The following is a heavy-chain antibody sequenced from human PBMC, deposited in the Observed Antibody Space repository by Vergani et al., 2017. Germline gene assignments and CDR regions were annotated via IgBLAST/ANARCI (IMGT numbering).Heavy chain of an antibody. CDR3: ARGLGSDYGDYGPI. CDR2: ISSSSGYI. CDR1: GFTFSSYS. D-gene: IGHD4-17*01. J-gene: IGHJ3*02. V-gene: IGHV3-21*01. Sequence: VQLVESGGGVVQPGRSLRLSCAASGFTFSSYSMNWVRQAPGKGLEWVSSISSSSGYIYYADSVKGRFTISGDNAKNSLYLQMNSLGAEDAAVYYCARGLGSDYGDYGPIWGQGTMVTVSS.